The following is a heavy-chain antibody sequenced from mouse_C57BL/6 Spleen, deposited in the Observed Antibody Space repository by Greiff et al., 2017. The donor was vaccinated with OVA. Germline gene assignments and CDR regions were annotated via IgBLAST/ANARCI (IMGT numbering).Heavy chain of an antibody. V-gene: IGHV5-9-1*02. CDR2: ISSGGDYI. D-gene: IGHD1-1*01. J-gene: IGHJ4*01. CDR3: TRNDDGSIYAMDY. Sequence: EVQLLESGAGLVKPGGSLKLSCAASGFTFSSYAMSWVRQTPEKRLEWVAYISSGGDYIYYADTVKGRFTISRDNARNTLYMQMSSLKSEDTAMKDSTRNDDGSIYAMDYWGKGTSVTVSA. CDR1: GFTFSSYA.